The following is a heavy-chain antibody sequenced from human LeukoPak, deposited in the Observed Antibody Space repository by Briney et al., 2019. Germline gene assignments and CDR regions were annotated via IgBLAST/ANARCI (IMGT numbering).Heavy chain of an antibody. J-gene: IGHJ4*02. CDR1: GFKFDDYA. CDR3: GKVRGKYSSGFYFDY. CDR2: ISYNSGFI. D-gene: IGHD6-19*01. Sequence: SLTLSCPASGFKFDDYAMHWVRQAPGKGLEWLSMISYNSGFIDYVDSVKGRFTISRDNAKNSLYLQLNSLRAEDPAFYFCGKVRGKYSSGFYFDYWGQGTRVTVSS. V-gene: IGHV3-9*01.